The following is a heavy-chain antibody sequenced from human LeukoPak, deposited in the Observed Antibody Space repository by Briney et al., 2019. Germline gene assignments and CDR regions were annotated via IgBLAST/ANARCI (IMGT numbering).Heavy chain of an antibody. V-gene: IGHV4-38-2*02. J-gene: IGHJ4*02. D-gene: IGHD3-10*01. CDR3: ARAPGGYYGSGSWVDY. CDR2: IYHSGST. CDR1: GYSISSGYY. Sequence: SETLSLTCTVSGYSISSGYYWGWIRQPPGKGLEWIGSIYHSGSTYYNPSLKSRVTISVDTSKSQFSLKLSSVTAADTAVYYCARAPGGYYGSGSWVDYWGQGTLATVSS.